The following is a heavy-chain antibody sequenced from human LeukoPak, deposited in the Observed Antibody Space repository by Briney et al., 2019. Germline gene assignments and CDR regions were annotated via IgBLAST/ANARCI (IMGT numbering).Heavy chain of an antibody. CDR3: ARDQLNYYDSSGSDDAFDI. J-gene: IGHJ3*02. D-gene: IGHD3-22*01. V-gene: IGHV4-4*07. Sequence: PSETLSLTCTVSGGSISSYYWSWIRQPAGKGLEWIGRIYTSGSTNYNPSLKSRVTMSVDTSKNQFSLKLSSVTAADTAVYYCARDQLNYYDSSGSDDAFDIWGQGTVVTVSS. CDR1: GGSISSYY. CDR2: IYTSGST.